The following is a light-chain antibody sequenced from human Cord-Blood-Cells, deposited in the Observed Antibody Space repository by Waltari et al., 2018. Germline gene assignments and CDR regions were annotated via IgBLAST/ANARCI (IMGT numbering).Light chain of an antibody. V-gene: IGLV2-23*01. Sequence: QSALTQPASVSGSPGQSLTISCTGTSSDFGSSNLVSWYQQPPGKAPKLMIYEGSKRPSGVSNRFSGSKSGNTASLTISGLQAEDEADYYCCSYAGSSTWVFGGGTKLTVL. CDR1: SSDFGSSNL. J-gene: IGLJ3*02. CDR3: CSYAGSSTWV. CDR2: EGS.